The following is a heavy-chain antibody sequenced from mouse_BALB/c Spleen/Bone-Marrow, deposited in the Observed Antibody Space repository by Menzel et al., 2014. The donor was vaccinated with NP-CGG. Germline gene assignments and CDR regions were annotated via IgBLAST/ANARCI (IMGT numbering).Heavy chain of an antibody. CDR2: ISHDGTN. Sequence: EVQVVESGPGLVKPSQSLSLTCTVTGYSITSDYYWNWIRQFPGNKLEWMGYISHDGTNNYNPSLKNRFSITRDTSKNQFFLKLNSVTTEDTATYYCSSYNYYGMDYWGQGTSVTVSS. CDR1: GYSITSDYY. J-gene: IGHJ4*01. CDR3: SSYNYYGMDY. V-gene: IGHV3-6*02.